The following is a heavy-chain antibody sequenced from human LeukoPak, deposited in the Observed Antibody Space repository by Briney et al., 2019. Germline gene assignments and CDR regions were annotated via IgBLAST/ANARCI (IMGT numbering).Heavy chain of an antibody. CDR1: GYTFTGYY. CDR3: ARGDYDFWSGYSPFYYYYMDV. D-gene: IGHD3-3*01. V-gene: IGHV1-2*02. Sequence: ASVKVSCKASGYTFTGYYMHWVRQAPGQGLEWMGWINPNSGGTNYAQKFQGRVTMTRDTSISTAYMELSRLRSDDTAVYYCARGDYDFWSGYSPFYYYYMDVWGKGTTVTVSS. J-gene: IGHJ6*03. CDR2: INPNSGGT.